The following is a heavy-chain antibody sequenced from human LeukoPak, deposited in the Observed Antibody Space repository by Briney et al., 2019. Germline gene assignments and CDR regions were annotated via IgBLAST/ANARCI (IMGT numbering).Heavy chain of an antibody. V-gene: IGHV3-23*01. D-gene: IGHD6-19*01. CDR2: ISGSGGST. J-gene: IGHJ4*02. Sequence: GGSLRLSCAASGFTFSSYAMSWVSQAPGKGLEWVSAISGSGGSTYYADSVKGRFTISRDNAKNSLYLQMNSLRAEDTAVYYCARDGRSGWNDHDYWGQGTLVIVSS. CDR3: ARDGRSGWNDHDY. CDR1: GFTFSSYA.